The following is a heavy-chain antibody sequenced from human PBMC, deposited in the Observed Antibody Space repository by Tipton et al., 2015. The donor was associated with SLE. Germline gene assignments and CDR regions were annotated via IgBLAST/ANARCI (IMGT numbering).Heavy chain of an antibody. CDR1: GFAFSNSA. CDR3: AATLIAETGTVYYGMGV. J-gene: IGHJ6*02. D-gene: IGHD6-19*01. Sequence: QSGAEVKKPGTSVKVSCTASGFAFSNSAVQWVRQARGERLEWMGWIVVGSDNTNYAQKFQERVSITRDMSTSTAYMELSSLRSEDTAVYYCAATLIAETGTVYYGMGVWGQGTTVTVSS. V-gene: IGHV1-58*01. CDR2: IVVGSDNT.